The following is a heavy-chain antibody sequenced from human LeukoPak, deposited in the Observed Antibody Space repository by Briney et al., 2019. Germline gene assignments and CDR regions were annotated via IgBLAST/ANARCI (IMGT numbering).Heavy chain of an antibody. J-gene: IGHJ4*02. D-gene: IGHD6-13*01. CDR2: IIPILGIT. V-gene: IGHV1-69*04. Sequence: SVKVSCKASGGTFSSYAISWVRQAPGQGLEWLGRIIPILGITNYAQKFQGRVTITADKSTSTVYMELSSLGSEDTAMYYCARARRSDSSWYDYWGQGTLVTVSS. CDR1: GGTFSSYA. CDR3: ARARRSDSSWYDY.